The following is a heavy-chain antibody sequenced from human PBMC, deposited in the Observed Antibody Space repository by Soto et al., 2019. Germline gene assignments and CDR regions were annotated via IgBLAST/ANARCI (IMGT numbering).Heavy chain of an antibody. CDR1: GYTFTSYG. CDR2: ISAYNGNT. V-gene: IGHV1-18*01. D-gene: IGHD3-9*01. CDR3: ARIRYDILTGYGMDV. J-gene: IGHJ6*02. Sequence: GASVKVSCKASGYTFTSYGISWVRQAPGQGLEWMGWISAYNGNTNYAQKLQGRVTMTTDTSTSTAYMELRSLRSDDTAVYYCARIRYDILTGYGMDVWGQGTTVTVSS.